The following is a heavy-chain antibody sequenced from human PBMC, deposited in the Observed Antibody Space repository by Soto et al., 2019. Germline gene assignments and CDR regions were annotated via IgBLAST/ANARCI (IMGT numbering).Heavy chain of an antibody. CDR1: GFTFSSYA. Sequence: PGGSLRLSCAASGFTFSSYAMSWVRQAPGKGLEWVSAISGSGGSTYYADSVKGRFTISRDNSKNTLYLQMNSLRAEDTAVYYCAKRKGITMIVVGPVSYWGQGTLVTVSS. CDR2: ISGSGGST. J-gene: IGHJ4*02. V-gene: IGHV3-23*01. D-gene: IGHD3-22*01. CDR3: AKRKGITMIVVGPVSY.